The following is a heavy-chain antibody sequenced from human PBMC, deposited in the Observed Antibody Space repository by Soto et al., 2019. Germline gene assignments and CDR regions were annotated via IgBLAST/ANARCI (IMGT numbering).Heavy chain of an antibody. CDR1: GGSIGSYH. J-gene: IGHJ5*02. V-gene: IGHV4-59*01. Sequence: SETLSLTCPVSGGSIGSYHWSWVRQPPGKGLEWIASVYYTGTTNYNPSLGSRVTISIDAPENQISLKLTSVTAADTAFYYCARDTVLTGMFDLWGQGTLVTVSS. CDR2: VYYTGTT. D-gene: IGHD4-17*01. CDR3: ARDTVLTGMFDL.